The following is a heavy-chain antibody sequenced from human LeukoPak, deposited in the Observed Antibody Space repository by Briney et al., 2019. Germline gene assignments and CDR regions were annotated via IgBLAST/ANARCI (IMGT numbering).Heavy chain of an antibody. J-gene: IGHJ6*02. D-gene: IGHD1-14*01. Sequence: GSLRLSXXGXGFTFSNTWMCWVRQAPGKGLEWVGRIKKRSDGGATDYAAPVKGRFTISRDDSENTLYLQMNSLKTEDTAVYYCSTYKYDQGYYAMDVWGQGTTVTVSS. CDR3: STYKYDQGYYAMDV. V-gene: IGHV3-15*01. CDR2: IKKRSDGGAT. CDR1: GFTFSNTW.